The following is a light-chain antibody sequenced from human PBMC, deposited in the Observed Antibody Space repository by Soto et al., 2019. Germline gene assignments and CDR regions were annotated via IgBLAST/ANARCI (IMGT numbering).Light chain of an antibody. CDR1: QSVSSN. V-gene: IGKV3-15*01. CDR2: GAS. CDR3: YQYNNWPPVYT. Sequence: EIVMTQSPATLSVSPGERATLSCRASQSVSSNLAWYQQKPGQAPRLLIYGASTRATGIPARFSGSGSGTEFTLTISSLQSEDFAVYYCYQYNNWPPVYTFGQGTKLEIK. J-gene: IGKJ2*01.